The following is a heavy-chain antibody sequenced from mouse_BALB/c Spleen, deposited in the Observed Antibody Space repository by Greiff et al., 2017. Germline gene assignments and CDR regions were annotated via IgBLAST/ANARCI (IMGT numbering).Heavy chain of an antibody. CDR3: ARGRGNFPYAMDY. Sequence: EVQLQQSGAELVKPGASVKLSCTASGFNIKDTYMHWVKQRPEQGLEWIGRIVPANGNTKYDPKFQGKATITADTSSNTAYLQLSSLTSEDTAVYYCARGRGNFPYAMDYWGQGTSVTVSS. CDR1: GFNIKDTY. J-gene: IGHJ4*01. D-gene: IGHD2-1*01. CDR2: IVPANGNT. V-gene: IGHV14-3*02.